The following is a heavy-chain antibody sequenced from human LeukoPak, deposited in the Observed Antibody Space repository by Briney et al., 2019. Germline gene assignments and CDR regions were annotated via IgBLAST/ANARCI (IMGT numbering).Heavy chain of an antibody. D-gene: IGHD2/OR15-2a*01. J-gene: IGHJ5*02. CDR3: ARSLWPEDL. CDR1: GFTYNNYY. CDR2: INQDGSRR. V-gene: IGHV3-7*01. Sequence: GGSLRLSCAASGFTYNNYYMSWVRQAPGKGLEWVANINQDGSRRYYMDSVKGRFTISRDNAKKSVYLQVDSLRAEDTAVYYCARSLWPEDLWGQGTLVTVSS.